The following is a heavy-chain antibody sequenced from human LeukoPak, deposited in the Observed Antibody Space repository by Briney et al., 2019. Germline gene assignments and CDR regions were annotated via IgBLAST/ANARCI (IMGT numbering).Heavy chain of an antibody. D-gene: IGHD6-13*01. Sequence: ASVKVSRTASGYTFTIYGISWVRQTPAQGLEWMGCMNPNSGNTGNAQKFQSRVTITMKTSISTAYMELSSLRSEATAVYYCAKAYGGSGWYSFDYWGQGTLVTVSS. J-gene: IGHJ4*02. CDR1: GYTFTIYG. CDR2: MNPNSGNT. CDR3: AKAYGGSGWYSFDY. V-gene: IGHV1-8*03.